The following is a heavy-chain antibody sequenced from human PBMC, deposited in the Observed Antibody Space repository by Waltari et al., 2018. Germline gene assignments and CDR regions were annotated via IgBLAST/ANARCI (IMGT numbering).Heavy chain of an antibody. CDR2: IIPILGIA. CDR1: GGTFSSYT. V-gene: IGHV1-69*08. Sequence: QVQLVQSGAEVKKPGSSVKVSCKASGGTFSSYTISWVRQAPGQGLEWMGRIIPILGIANYAQKFQGRGTITAEKSTSTAYMELSSLRSEDTAVYYCARDKGYYDSREGLFDYWGQGTLVTVSS. D-gene: IGHD3-22*01. CDR3: ARDKGYYDSREGLFDY. J-gene: IGHJ4*02.